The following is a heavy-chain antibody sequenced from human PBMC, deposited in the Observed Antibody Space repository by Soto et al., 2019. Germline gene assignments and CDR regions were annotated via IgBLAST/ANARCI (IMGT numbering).Heavy chain of an antibody. Sequence: SETLSLTCTVSGGPIRSSSHYWGWIRQSPGTGLEWIGSIDESGDSYYNPSLKSRVTILVDTSKNQFSLKLMSVTGADSAIYYCAREGGYVDYWGQGTLVAVSS. CDR2: IDESGDS. D-gene: IGHD1-1*01. V-gene: IGHV4-39*02. J-gene: IGHJ4*02. CDR3: AREGGYVDY. CDR1: GGPIRSSSHY.